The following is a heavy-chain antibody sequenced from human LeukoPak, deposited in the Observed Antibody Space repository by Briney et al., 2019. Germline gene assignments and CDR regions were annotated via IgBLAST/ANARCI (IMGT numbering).Heavy chain of an antibody. V-gene: IGHV3-23*01. Sequence: GGSLRLSCASSVCTFSSYAMSWVRQAPGKGLEWVSAISGSGGSTYYADSVKGRFTISRDNSKNTLYLQMNSLRAEDTAVYYCAKDFPLGYSDYWGQGTLVTVSS. CDR1: VCTFSSYA. J-gene: IGHJ4*02. CDR2: ISGSGGST. D-gene: IGHD3-22*01. CDR3: AKDFPLGYSDY.